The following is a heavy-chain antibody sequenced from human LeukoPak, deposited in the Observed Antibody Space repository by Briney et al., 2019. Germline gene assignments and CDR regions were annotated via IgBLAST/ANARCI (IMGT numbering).Heavy chain of an antibody. V-gene: IGHV3-73*01. CDR1: GITFDGSP. CDR2: IRSKANDYAT. CDR3: QAYYYYYMDV. Sequence: PGGSLKLSCAASGITFDGSPIHWVRQASGKGLEWVGRIRSKANDYATGYGASVKGRFIISRDDSKNMSYLEMNSPTTEDTAVYFCQAYYYYYMDVWGKGTTVTVSS. J-gene: IGHJ6*03.